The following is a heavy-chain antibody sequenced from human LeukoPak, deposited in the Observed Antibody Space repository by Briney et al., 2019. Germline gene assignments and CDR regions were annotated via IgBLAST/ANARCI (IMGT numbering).Heavy chain of an antibody. CDR2: IYTSGNT. D-gene: IGHD6-19*01. CDR3: ARGAYSSGWSAGD. J-gene: IGHJ4*02. Sequence: SQTLSLTCTVSGGSISSGSYYWSWIRQPAGKGLEWIGRIYTSGNTNYNPSLKSRVTISVDTSKNQFSLKLSSVTAADTAVYYCARGAYSSGWSAGDWGQGTLVTVSS. V-gene: IGHV4-61*02. CDR1: GGSISSGSYY.